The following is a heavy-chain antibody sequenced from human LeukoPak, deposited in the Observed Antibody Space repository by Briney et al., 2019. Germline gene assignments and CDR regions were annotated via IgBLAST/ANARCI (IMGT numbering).Heavy chain of an antibody. D-gene: IGHD5-24*01. Sequence: PSGTLSLTCTVSGGSISSGGYYWSWIRQHPGKGLEWIGYIYYSGSTYYNPSLKSRVTISVDTSKNQFSLKLSSVTAADTAVYYCARDGYNPGPGHYFDYWGQGTLVTVSS. J-gene: IGHJ4*02. CDR2: IYYSGST. V-gene: IGHV4-31*03. CDR1: GGSISSGGYY. CDR3: ARDGYNPGPGHYFDY.